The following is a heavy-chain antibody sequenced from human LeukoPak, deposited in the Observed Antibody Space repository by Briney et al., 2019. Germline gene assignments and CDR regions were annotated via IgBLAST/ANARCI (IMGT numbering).Heavy chain of an antibody. Sequence: GGSLRLSCAASGFTFSSYSMNWVRQAPGKGLEWVSSISSSSSYIYYADSVKGRFTIFRDNAKNSLYLQMNSLRAEDTAVYYCVTYGLMIFFRGIRYFDYWGQGTLVTVSS. CDR3: VTYGLMIFFRGIRYFDY. D-gene: IGHD3-10*01. J-gene: IGHJ4*02. CDR1: GFTFSSYS. CDR2: ISSSSSYI. V-gene: IGHV3-21*01.